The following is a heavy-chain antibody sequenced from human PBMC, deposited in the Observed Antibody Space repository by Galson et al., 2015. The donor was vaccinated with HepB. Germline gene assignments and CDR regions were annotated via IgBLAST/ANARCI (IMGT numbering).Heavy chain of an antibody. D-gene: IGHD2-21*01. Sequence: SLRLSCAVSGFIVSGNSMSWVRQPPGKGLEWVSVMYSSGKTYHADSVKGRFTISRDNSKNTIHLQMNNLRAEDTAVYYCARIPEEGLYYFDSWGQGTLVTVSS. CDR1: GFIVSGNS. V-gene: IGHV3-53*01. CDR3: ARIPEEGLYYFDS. CDR2: MYSSGKT. J-gene: IGHJ4*02.